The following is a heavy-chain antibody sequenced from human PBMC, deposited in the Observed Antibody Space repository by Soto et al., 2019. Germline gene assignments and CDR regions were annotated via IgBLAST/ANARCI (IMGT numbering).Heavy chain of an antibody. CDR2: INHSGST. D-gene: IGHD6-19*01. J-gene: IGHJ6*02. CDR3: AIGYSSGWYDFSPYYYYGMDV. V-gene: IGHV4-34*01. CDR1: GGSFSGYS. Sequence: SETLSLTCAVYGGSFSGYSWSWIRQPPGKGLEWIGEINHSGSTNYNPSLKSRVTIPVDTSKNQFSLKLSSVTAADTAVYYCAIGYSSGWYDFSPYYYYGMDVWGQGTTVTVS.